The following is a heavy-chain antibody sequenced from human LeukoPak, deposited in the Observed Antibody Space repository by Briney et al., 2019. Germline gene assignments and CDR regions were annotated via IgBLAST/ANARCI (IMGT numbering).Heavy chain of an antibody. CDR3: AKDPYITIVVVPAAMYDY. D-gene: IGHD2-2*01. Sequence: ASVKVSCKASGYTFTSYYMHWVRQAPGQGLEWMGIINPSGGSTSYAQKFQGRVTMTRDTSTSTVYMELSSLRAEDTAVYYCAKDPYITIVVVPAAMYDYWGQGTLVTVSS. V-gene: IGHV1-46*01. CDR1: GYTFTSYY. CDR2: INPSGGST. J-gene: IGHJ4*02.